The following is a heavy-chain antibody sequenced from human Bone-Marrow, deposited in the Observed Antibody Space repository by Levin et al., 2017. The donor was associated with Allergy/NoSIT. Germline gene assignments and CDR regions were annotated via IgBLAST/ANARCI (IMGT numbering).Heavy chain of an antibody. J-gene: IGHJ4*02. CDR2: ISGSGGTT. D-gene: IGHD2-2*01. CDR1: GFTFSSYA. V-gene: IGHV3-23*01. CDR3: AKGSLSADILVVPSAAPNDY. Sequence: GGSLRLSCAASGFTFSSYAMTWVRQAPGKGLEWVSGISGSGGTTYYGDPVKGRFTISRDNSNSTLYLQMNSLRAEDTAVYYCAKGSLSADILVVPSAAPNDYWGQGTLVTVSS.